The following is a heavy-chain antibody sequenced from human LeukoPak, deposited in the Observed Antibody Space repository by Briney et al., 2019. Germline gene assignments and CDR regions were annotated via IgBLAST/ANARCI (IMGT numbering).Heavy chain of an antibody. J-gene: IGHJ6*03. CDR1: GGSISSYY. Sequence: PSETLSLTCTVSGGSISSYYWSWIRQPPGKGLEWIGYIYYSGSTNYNPSLKSRVTISVDTSKNQFSLKLSSVTAADTAVYYCARGGSSYYYYYMDVWGKGTTVTVSS. D-gene: IGHD6-6*01. CDR2: IYYSGST. CDR3: ARGGSSYYYYYMDV. V-gene: IGHV4-59*01.